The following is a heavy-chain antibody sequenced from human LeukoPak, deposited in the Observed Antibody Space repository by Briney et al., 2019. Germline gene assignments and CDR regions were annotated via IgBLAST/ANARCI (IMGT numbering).Heavy chain of an antibody. D-gene: IGHD2-8*02. Sequence: SETLSLTCAVYGGSFSGYYWSWIRQPPGKGLEWIGEINHSGSTNYNPSLKSRVTISVDTSENQFSLKLSSVTAADTAVYYCARPSPGDRVLWFDPWGQGTLVTVSS. J-gene: IGHJ5*02. CDR3: ARPSPGDRVLWFDP. CDR2: INHSGST. CDR1: GGSFSGYY. V-gene: IGHV4-34*01.